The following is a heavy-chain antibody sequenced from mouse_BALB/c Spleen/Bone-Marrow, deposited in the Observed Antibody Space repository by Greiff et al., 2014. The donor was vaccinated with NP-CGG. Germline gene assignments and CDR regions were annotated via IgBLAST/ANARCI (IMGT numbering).Heavy chain of an antibody. J-gene: IGHJ2*01. D-gene: IGHD2-3*01. V-gene: IGHV3-8*02. CDR3: ATYDGYYFDY. CDR1: GDYITSGY. CDR2: ISYSGST. Sequence: VQLQQSGPSLVKPSQTLSLTCSVTGDYITSGYWNWIRKFPGNKLEYMGYISYSGSTYYSPSLKSRTSITRDTSKNQYYLQLNSVTTEDTAAYYCATYDGYYFDYWGQGTTLTVSS.